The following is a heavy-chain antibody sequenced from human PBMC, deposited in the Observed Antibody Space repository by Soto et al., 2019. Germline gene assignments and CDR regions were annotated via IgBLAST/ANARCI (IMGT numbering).Heavy chain of an antibody. D-gene: IGHD1-26*01. CDR1: GFTFSSFG. Sequence: GGSLRLSCAASGFTFSSFGMHWVRQAPGKGLEWVAVISYDGSNKYYADSVKGRFPISRDNSKNTLYLQMSSLRAEDTAVYYCAKGAAHDQIDYWGQGTLVTVSS. J-gene: IGHJ4*02. CDR3: AKGAAHDQIDY. CDR2: ISYDGSNK. V-gene: IGHV3-30*18.